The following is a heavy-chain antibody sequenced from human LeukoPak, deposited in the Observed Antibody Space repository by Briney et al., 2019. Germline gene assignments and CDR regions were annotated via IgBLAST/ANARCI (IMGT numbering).Heavy chain of an antibody. V-gene: IGHV1-2*02. D-gene: IGHD2-2*01. Sequence: ASVKVSCKASGYTFTGYYMHWVRQAPGQGLEWMGWINPNSGGTNYAQKFQGRVTMTRDTSRDTSISTAYMELSRLRSDDTAVYYCARVYCSSTSCYVSSFDYWGQGTLVTVSS. CDR1: GYTFTGYY. CDR3: ARVYCSSTSCYVSSFDY. CDR2: INPNSGGT. J-gene: IGHJ4*02.